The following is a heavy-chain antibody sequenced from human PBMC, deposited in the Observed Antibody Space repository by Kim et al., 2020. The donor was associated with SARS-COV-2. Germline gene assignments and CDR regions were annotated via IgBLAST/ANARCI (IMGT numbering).Heavy chain of an antibody. CDR3: VRSLPPSYGDYSLDH. Sequence: ASVKVSCKTSGYTFISYGISWVRQAPGQGLEWMGWISPYNGNTNYAQKLQVRVIMTADTSTNTAYMELRSLRSDDTAVYYCVRSLPPSYGDYSLDHWGQGTLVTVSS. J-gene: IGHJ4*02. CDR2: ISPYNGNT. V-gene: IGHV1-18*01. CDR1: GYTFISYG. D-gene: IGHD4-17*01.